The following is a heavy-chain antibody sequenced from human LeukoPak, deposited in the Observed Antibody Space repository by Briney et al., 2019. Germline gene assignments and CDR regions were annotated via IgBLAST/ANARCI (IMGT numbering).Heavy chain of an antibody. D-gene: IGHD2-2*01. Sequence: SETLSLTCTVSGGSVSSGSNYWSWIRQPPGKGLEWIGYIYYSGSTNSNPSLNSRVTISVDTSKNQFSLKVTSLTAAHTAGYFCARDRVVVVPAAMRRGYYCDYWGQGTLVSVSS. CDR3: ARDRVVVVPAAMRRGYYCDY. CDR1: GGSVSSGSNY. V-gene: IGHV4-61*01. CDR2: IYYSGST. J-gene: IGHJ4*02.